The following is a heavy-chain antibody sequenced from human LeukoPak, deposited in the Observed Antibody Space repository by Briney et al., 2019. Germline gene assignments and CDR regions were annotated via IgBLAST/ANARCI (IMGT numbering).Heavy chain of an antibody. J-gene: IGHJ5*02. Sequence: SETLSLTCTVSGGSISSSSYYWGWIRQPPGKGLEWIGSIYYSGSTYYNPSLKSRVTISVDTSKNQFSLKLSSVTAADTAVYYCARGEEWFDPWGQGTLVTVSS. CDR1: GGSISSSSYY. CDR2: IYYSGST. V-gene: IGHV4-39*01. CDR3: ARGEEWFDP.